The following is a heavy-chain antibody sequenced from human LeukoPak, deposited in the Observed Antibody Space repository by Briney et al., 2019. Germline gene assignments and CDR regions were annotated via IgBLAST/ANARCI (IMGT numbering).Heavy chain of an antibody. Sequence: PGGTLRLSCAASGFTFDDYGMSWVRHAPGKGREGVSGINWNCGSTGYADSVEGRFTISRDNAKNTLYLQMNSLRAEDTAMCYCARDMPPAYYDSSGYYSGYFQHWGQGTLVTVSS. CDR3: ARDMPPAYYDSSGYYSGYFQH. V-gene: IGHV3-20*04. D-gene: IGHD3-22*01. CDR1: GFTFDDYG. J-gene: IGHJ1*01. CDR2: INWNCGST.